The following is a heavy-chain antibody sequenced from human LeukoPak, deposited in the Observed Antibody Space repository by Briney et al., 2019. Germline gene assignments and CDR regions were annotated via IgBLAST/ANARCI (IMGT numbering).Heavy chain of an antibody. CDR1: GVSIGSSSYY. V-gene: IGHV4-39*01. CDR2: TYYSGST. J-gene: IGHJ3*02. CDR3: ARFRVGDYVWGSYRYEVGAFDI. D-gene: IGHD3-16*02. Sequence: SETLSLTCTVSGVSIGSSSYYWGWIRQPPGKGLEWIGSTYYSGSTYYNPSLKSRVTISVDTSKNQFSLKLSSVTAADTAVYYCARFRVGDYVWGSYRYEVGAFDIWGQGTMVTVSS.